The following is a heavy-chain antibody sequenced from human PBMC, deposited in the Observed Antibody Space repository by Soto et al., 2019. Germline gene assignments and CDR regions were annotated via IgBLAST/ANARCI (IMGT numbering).Heavy chain of an antibody. D-gene: IGHD2-21*02. CDR1: VRSISSYY. Sequence: ETLSLTCTVSVRSISSYYWSWIRQPPGKGLEWIGYIYYSGSTNYNPSLKSRVTISVDTSKNQFSLKLSSVTAADTAVYYCASSLDGDTDAFDIWGQGTMVTVSS. V-gene: IGHV4-59*01. CDR3: ASSLDGDTDAFDI. CDR2: IYYSGST. J-gene: IGHJ3*02.